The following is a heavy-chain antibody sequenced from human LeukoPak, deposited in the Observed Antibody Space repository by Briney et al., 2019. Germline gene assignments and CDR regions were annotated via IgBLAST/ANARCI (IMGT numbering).Heavy chain of an antibody. V-gene: IGHV3-53*01. CDR2: IYSGGST. D-gene: IGHD3-22*01. Sequence: GGSLRLSCAASGFTVSSNYMSWVRQAPGKGLEWVSIIYSGGSTYYSDSVKGRFIISRDNSKNTLYLQMNSLRAEDTAVYYCAKDPTHYRVWDYYETIGLSYWGQGTLVTVSS. J-gene: IGHJ4*02. CDR3: AKDPTHYRVWDYYETIGLSY. CDR1: GFTVSSNY.